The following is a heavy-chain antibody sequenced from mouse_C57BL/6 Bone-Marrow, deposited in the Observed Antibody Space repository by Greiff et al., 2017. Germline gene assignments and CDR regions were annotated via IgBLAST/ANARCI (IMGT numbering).Heavy chain of an antibody. J-gene: IGHJ4*01. CDR2: IYPGSGNT. CDR1: GYTFTDYY. CDR3: AYGNYPYYYAMDY. Sequence: QVQLQQSGAELVRPGASVKLSCKASGYTFTDYYINWVKQRPGQGLEWISSIYPGSGNTYYNEKFKGKATLTAEKSSSTAYMQLSSLTSEDSAVYFCAYGNYPYYYAMDYWGQGTSVTVAS. V-gene: IGHV1-76*01. D-gene: IGHD2-1*01.